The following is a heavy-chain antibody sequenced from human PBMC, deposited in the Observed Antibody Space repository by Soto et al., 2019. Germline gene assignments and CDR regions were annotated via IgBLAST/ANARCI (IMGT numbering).Heavy chain of an antibody. V-gene: IGHV1-18*01. J-gene: IGHJ4*02. Sequence: ASVKVSCKASGYTFTDYGINWVRQAPGQGLEWMGWISPYNDNTNYAQKFQDRVTMTTDTSTRTAYLELRSLRSDDTAVYYCARADAVITINFDYWGQGTLDTVSS. CDR2: ISPYNDNT. CDR3: ARADAVITINFDY. CDR1: GYTFTDYG. D-gene: IGHD3-9*01.